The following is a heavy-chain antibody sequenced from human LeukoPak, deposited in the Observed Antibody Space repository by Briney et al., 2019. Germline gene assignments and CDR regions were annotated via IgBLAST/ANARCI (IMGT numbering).Heavy chain of an antibody. D-gene: IGHD3-10*02. CDR2: TYYRSKWYN. CDR3: ASYVRDAFDF. V-gene: IGHV6-1*01. J-gene: IGHJ3*01. Sequence: SQTLSLTCAISGSSVSSNSAAWIWIRQSPSRGLEWLGRTYYRSKWYNDYAVSVKSRITIDPDTSKNQFSLQLNSMTPEDTAVYYCASYVRDAFDFWSQGTMVTVSS. CDR1: GSSVSSNSAA.